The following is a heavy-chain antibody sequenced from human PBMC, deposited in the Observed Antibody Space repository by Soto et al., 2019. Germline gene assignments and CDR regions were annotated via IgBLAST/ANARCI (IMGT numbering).Heavy chain of an antibody. CDR3: ATSLVGFNWFDP. CDR1: GGSISSSSYY. Sequence: SETLSLTCTVSGGSISSSSYYWGWIRQPPGKGLEWIGSIYYSGSTYYNPSLKSRVTISVDTSKNQFSLKLSSVTAADTAVYYCATSLVGFNWFDPWGQGTLVTVSS. V-gene: IGHV4-39*01. D-gene: IGHD6-6*01. CDR2: IYYSGST. J-gene: IGHJ5*02.